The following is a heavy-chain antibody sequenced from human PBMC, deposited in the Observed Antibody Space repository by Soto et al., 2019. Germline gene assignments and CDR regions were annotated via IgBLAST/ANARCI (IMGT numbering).Heavy chain of an antibody. CDR2: ISYSGST. CDR1: GGSISSFD. CDR3: ARDGWYWFDP. J-gene: IGHJ5*02. D-gene: IGHD2-15*01. Sequence: SETLSLTCTVSGGSISSFDWNWIRQSPGKGLEWIGYISYSGSTNYNPSLKSRVTISVDTSKNQFSLKLSSVTAADTAVYYCARDGWYWFDPWGQGTLVTVSS. V-gene: IGHV4-59*01.